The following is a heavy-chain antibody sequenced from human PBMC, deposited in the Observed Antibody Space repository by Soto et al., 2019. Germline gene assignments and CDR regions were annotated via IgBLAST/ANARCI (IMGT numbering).Heavy chain of an antibody. D-gene: IGHD3-9*01. CDR1: SVSNAW. CDR3: TTSRYFDWLLFDY. V-gene: IGHV3-15*07. Sequence: SVSNAWMNWVRQAPGKRLEWVGRIKSKTDGGTTDYAAPVKGRFTISRDDSKNTLYLQMNSLKTEDTAVYYCTTSRYFDWLLFDYWGQGTLVTVSS. J-gene: IGHJ4*02. CDR2: IKSKTDGGTT.